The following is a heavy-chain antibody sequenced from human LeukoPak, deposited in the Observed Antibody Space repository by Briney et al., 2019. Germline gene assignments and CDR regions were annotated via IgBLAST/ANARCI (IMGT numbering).Heavy chain of an antibody. D-gene: IGHD3-22*01. J-gene: IGHJ4*02. CDR3: AGTYYYDSSGYPYYFDY. CDR1: GFTFSSYA. CDR2: ISGSGGST. Sequence: GASLRLSCAASGFTFSSYAMSWVRQAPGKGLEWVSAISGSGGSTYYADSVKGRFTISRDNSKNTPYLQMNSLRAEDTAVYYCAGTYYYDSSGYPYYFDYWGQGTLVTVSS. V-gene: IGHV3-23*01.